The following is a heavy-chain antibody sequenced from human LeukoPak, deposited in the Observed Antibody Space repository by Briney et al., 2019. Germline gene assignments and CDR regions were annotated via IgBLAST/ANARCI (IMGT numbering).Heavy chain of an antibody. D-gene: IGHD2-21*01. CDR2: INPNRGET. Sequence: ASVKVSCKASGYSFTSYYMHWVRQAPGQGLEWMGWINPNRGETDYAQNFQGRVTMTRDTSISTAYMELSRLRSDDTAVYYCARSGGTHMVVEGWFDPWGQGTLVTVSS. CDR3: ARSGGTHMVVEGWFDP. J-gene: IGHJ5*02. CDR1: GYSFTSYY. V-gene: IGHV1-2*02.